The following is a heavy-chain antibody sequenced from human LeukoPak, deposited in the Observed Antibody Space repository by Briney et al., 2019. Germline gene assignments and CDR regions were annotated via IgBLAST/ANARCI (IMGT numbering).Heavy chain of an antibody. CDR1: GFTFSSYW. CDR3: ASNTQEMTYYYYYMDV. CDR2: INSDGSST. J-gene: IGHJ6*03. D-gene: IGHD5-24*01. Sequence: GGSLRLSCAASGFTFSSYWMHWVRQAPGKGLVWVSRINSDGSSTSYADSVKGRFTISRDNAKNTLYLQMNSLRAEDTAVYYCASNTQEMTYYYYYMDVWGKGTTVTISS. V-gene: IGHV3-74*01.